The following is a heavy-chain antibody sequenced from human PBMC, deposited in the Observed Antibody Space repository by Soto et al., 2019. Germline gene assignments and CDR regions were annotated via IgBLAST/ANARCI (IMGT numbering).Heavy chain of an antibody. D-gene: IGHD3-10*01. CDR2: IYPDDSDT. CDR3: ARGPGDYYYGMDV. V-gene: IGHV5-51*01. J-gene: IGHJ6*02. Sequence: PGESLKLSCKGSGYRFPSSWIGWVRQKPGKGLEWMGIIYPDDSDTRYSPSFQGQVTISADKSISTAYLQWSSLKASDTAMYYCARGPGDYYYGMDVWGQGTTVTVSS. CDR1: GYRFPSSW.